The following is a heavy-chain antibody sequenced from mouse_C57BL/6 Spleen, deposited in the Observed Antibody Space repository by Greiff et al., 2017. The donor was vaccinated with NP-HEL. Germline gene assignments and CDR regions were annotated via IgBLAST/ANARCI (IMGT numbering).Heavy chain of an antibody. J-gene: IGHJ3*01. D-gene: IGHD2-3*01. V-gene: IGHV5-16*01. CDR2: INYDGSST. Sequence: EVMLVESEGGLVQPGSSMKLSCTASGFTFSDYYMAWVRQVPEKGLEWVANINYDGSSTYYLDSLKSRFIISRDNAKNILYLQMSSLKSEDTATYYCAREDGYYVAYWGQGTLVTVSA. CDR3: AREDGYYVAY. CDR1: GFTFSDYY.